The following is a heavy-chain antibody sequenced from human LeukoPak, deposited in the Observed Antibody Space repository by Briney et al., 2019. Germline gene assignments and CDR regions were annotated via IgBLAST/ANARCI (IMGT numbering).Heavy chain of an antibody. CDR1: GFTFDDYA. J-gene: IGHJ4*02. V-gene: IGHV3-9*01. Sequence: GRSLRLSCAASGFTFDDYAMHWARQAPGKGLEWVSGISWNSDIIDYADSVKGRFTISRDNAKNSLYLQMNSLRAEDTAVYYCARGRLWFGEFRIFDYWGQGTLVTVSS. CDR3: ARGRLWFGEFRIFDY. CDR2: ISWNSDII. D-gene: IGHD3-10*01.